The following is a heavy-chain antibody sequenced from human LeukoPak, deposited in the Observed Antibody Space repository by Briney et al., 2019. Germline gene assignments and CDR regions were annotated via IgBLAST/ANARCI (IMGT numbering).Heavy chain of an antibody. V-gene: IGHV1-8*01. J-gene: IGHJ6*03. Sequence: ASVKVSCKASVYTFTRYDINWVRQATGQGREWMGWMNPNSGNTGYAQKFQGRDTMTRNTSISTAYMELSSLRSEDTAVYYCARGGGRYNWNDGDYYYYMDVWGKGTTVTISS. CDR1: VYTFTRYD. CDR3: ARGGGRYNWNDGDYYYYMDV. CDR2: MNPNSGNT. D-gene: IGHD1-20*01.